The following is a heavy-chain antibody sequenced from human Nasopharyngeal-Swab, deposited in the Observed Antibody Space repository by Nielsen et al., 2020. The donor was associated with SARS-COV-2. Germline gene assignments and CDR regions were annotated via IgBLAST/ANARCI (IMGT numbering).Heavy chain of an antibody. J-gene: IGHJ6*02. CDR3: ARLTKWELRIGVLYYYYGMDV. CDR1: GGTFSSYA. Sequence: SVKVSCKASGGTFSSYAISWVRQAPGQGLEWMGGIIPIFGTANYAQKFQCRVTITADESTSTAYMELSSLRSEDTAVYYCARLTKWELRIGVLYYYYGMDVWGQGTTVTVSS. V-gene: IGHV1-69*13. CDR2: IIPIFGTA. D-gene: IGHD1-26*01.